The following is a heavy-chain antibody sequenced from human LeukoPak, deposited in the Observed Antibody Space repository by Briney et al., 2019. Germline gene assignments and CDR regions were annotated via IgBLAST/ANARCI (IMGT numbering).Heavy chain of an antibody. V-gene: IGHV3-48*02. Sequence: SGGSLRLSCAASGLPFSSYVMSWVRQAPGKGLEWVSYINHNGETIYYPDFVKGRFTISRDNAKNSLYLQMNSLRDEDTAVYYCARDNDWAFDYWGQGTLVTVSS. CDR1: GLPFSSYV. CDR2: INHNGETI. CDR3: ARDNDWAFDY. D-gene: IGHD3-9*01. J-gene: IGHJ4*02.